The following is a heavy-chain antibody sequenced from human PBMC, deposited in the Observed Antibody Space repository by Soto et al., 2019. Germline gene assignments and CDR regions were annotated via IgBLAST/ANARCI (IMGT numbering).Heavy chain of an antibody. Sequence: QVQLVQSGAEVKKPGASVKVSCKASGYTFTSYGISWVRQAPGQGLEWMGWISAYNGNTNYAQNLQGRVTMTTDTSTRTAYMALRIQRSDDRAVYYCARDLTTSEYGGQGTLVTVSS. CDR1: GYTFTSYG. J-gene: IGHJ4*02. CDR3: ARDLTTSEY. D-gene: IGHD3-22*01. CDR2: ISAYNGNT. V-gene: IGHV1-18*01.